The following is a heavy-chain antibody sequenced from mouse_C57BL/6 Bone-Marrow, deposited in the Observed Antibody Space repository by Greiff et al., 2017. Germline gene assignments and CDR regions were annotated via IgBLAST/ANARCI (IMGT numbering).Heavy chain of an antibody. CDR1: GFPFGDYG. V-gene: IGHV5-17*01. J-gene: IGHJ3*01. CDR2: MRSGSSTI. D-gene: IGHD2-4*01. Sequence: EVKVVESGGGLFKPGGSLKLSFAPSGFPFGDYGIPWFRQAPEKGLEWVAYMRSGSSTIYYADTVKGRFTISRDNAKNTLFLQMTSLRSEDTAMYYCAIYDYGGFAYWGQGTLVTVSA. CDR3: AIYDYGGFAY.